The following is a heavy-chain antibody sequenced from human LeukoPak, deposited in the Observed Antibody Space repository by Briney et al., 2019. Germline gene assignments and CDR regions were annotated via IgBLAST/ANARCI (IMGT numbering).Heavy chain of an antibody. CDR1: GFTFDDYA. CDR3: AKDIGSSGYYYPDY. CDR2: INWNSGSI. J-gene: IGHJ4*02. V-gene: IGHV3-9*01. Sequence: GRSLRLSCAASGFTFDDYAMHWVRQAPGKGLEWLSGINWNSGSIGYADSVKGRFTISRDNAKNSLYLQMNSLRAEDTALYYCAKDIGSSGYYYPDYWGQGTLVTVSS. D-gene: IGHD3-22*01.